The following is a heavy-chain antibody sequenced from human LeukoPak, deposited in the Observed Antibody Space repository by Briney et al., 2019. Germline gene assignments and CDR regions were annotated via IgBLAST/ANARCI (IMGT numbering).Heavy chain of an antibody. CDR2: IKSKTDGGTT. D-gene: IGHD3-10*01. J-gene: IGHJ2*01. Sequence: GGAPRHSCAPCRFTLSNAWMSGVRHPPGREGEWVGRIKSKTDGGTTDYAAPVEGIFTIARDDSKNTIYPQTNTQTTDGATDSYCTTAGSRPDFDLWGRSTLVTVSS. V-gene: IGHV3-15*01. CDR1: RFTLSNAW. CDR3: TTAGSRPDFDL.